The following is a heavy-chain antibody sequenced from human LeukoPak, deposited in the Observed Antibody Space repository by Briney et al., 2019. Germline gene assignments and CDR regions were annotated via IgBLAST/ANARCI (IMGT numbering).Heavy chain of an antibody. V-gene: IGHV3-23*01. J-gene: IGHJ4*02. D-gene: IGHD5-12*01. CDR2: ISSSGGNT. Sequence: GGSLRLSCAASGFTFSSYSMSWVRQAPGKGLEWVSAISSSGGNTYYADSVKGRFTISRDNSKNTLYLQMNSLRVEDTAIYYCVKDRPTWPIDYWGLGTLVTVSS. CDR1: GFTFSSYS. CDR3: VKDRPTWPIDY.